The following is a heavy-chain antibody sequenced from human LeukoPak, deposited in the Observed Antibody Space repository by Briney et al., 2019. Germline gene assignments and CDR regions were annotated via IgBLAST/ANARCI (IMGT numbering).Heavy chain of an antibody. CDR2: IYYSGST. CDR1: GGSISSYY. J-gene: IGHJ2*01. V-gene: IGHV4-59*01. CDR3: ARVHSSGYYVDWYFDL. D-gene: IGHD3-22*01. Sequence: PSETLSLTCTVSGGSISSYYWSWIRQPPGKGLEWIGYIYYSGSTNYNPSLKSRVTISVDTSKSQFSLKLSSVTAADTAVYYCARVHSSGYYVDWYFDLWGRGTLVTVSS.